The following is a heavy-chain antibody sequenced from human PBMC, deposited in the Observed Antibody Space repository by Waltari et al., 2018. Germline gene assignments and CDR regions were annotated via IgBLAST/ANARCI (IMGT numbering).Heavy chain of an antibody. CDR3: AKSIVGATKGYFDY. D-gene: IGHD1-26*01. CDR1: GFPFSSYG. CDR2: IWYDGSNK. Sequence: QVQLVESGGGVVQPGRSLRLSCAASGFPFSSYGMPWVRQAPGKGLEWVAVIWYDGSNKYYADSVKGRFTISRDNSKNTLYPQMNSLRAEDTAMYYCAKSIVGATKGYFDYWGQGTLVTVSS. J-gene: IGHJ4*02. V-gene: IGHV3-30*18.